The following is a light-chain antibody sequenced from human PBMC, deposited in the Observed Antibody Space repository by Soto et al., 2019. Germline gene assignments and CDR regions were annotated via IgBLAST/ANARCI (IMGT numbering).Light chain of an antibody. CDR1: QSVSSSY. J-gene: IGKJ3*01. CDR2: GAS. V-gene: IGKV3-20*01. Sequence: EIVLTQSPGTLSLSPGERATLSCRASQSVSSSYLAWYQQKPGQAPRLLIYGASSRATGIPERFSGSGSGTNFTLAISRLEPEDFAVYYCHQYGSSPPFTFGPETKVDIK. CDR3: HQYGSSPPFT.